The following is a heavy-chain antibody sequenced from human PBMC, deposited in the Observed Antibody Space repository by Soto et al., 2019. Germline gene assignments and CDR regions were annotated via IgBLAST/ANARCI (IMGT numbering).Heavy chain of an antibody. D-gene: IGHD3-3*01. CDR3: AKDISSITLAFWSGPTYYYYGMDV. Sequence: GESLKISCAASGFTFDDYAMHWVRQAPGKGLEWVSLISWDGGSTYYADSVKGRFTISRDNSKNSLYLQMNSLRAEDTALYYCAKDISSITLAFWSGPTYYYYGMDVWGQGTTVTVSS. CDR2: ISWDGGST. J-gene: IGHJ6*02. CDR1: GFTFDDYA. V-gene: IGHV3-43D*04.